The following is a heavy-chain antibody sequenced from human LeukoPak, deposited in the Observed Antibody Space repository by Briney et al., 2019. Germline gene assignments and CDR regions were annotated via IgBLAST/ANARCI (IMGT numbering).Heavy chain of an antibody. CDR2: IYYSGST. J-gene: IGHJ4*02. CDR1: GGSISSYY. CDR3: ARGEDSSLDFDH. V-gene: IGHV4-59*01. D-gene: IGHD3-22*01. Sequence: PSETLSLTCTVSGGSISSYYWSWIRQPPGKGLEWIGYIYYSGSTNYNPSLKSRVTISVDTSKNQFSLKLSSVTAADTAVYYCARGEDSSLDFDHWGQGTLVTVSS.